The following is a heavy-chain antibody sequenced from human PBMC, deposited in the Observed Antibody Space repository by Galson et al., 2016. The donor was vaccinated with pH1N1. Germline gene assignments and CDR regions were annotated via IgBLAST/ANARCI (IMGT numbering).Heavy chain of an antibody. D-gene: IGHD3-10*01. Sequence: SLRLSCAASGFSLSTFWMTWVRQAPGKGLEWVANINQDGSVKYYVDSVKGRFTISRDNAKNSLYLQMNSLRAEDTALYYCAKDRDYYGSGPTDYWGQGTLVTVSS. J-gene: IGHJ4*02. V-gene: IGHV3-7*03. CDR1: GFSLSTFW. CDR3: AKDRDYYGSGPTDY. CDR2: INQDGSVK.